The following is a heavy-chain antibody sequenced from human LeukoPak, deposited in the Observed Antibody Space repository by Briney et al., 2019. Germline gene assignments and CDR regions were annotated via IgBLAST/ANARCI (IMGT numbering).Heavy chain of an antibody. CDR3: ARHRGYGAYYYDSGGYYYFDY. CDR1: GGSISSYY. Sequence: SETLSLTCTVSGGSISSYYWSWIRQPPGKGLEWIGYIYYSGSTNYNPSLKSRVTISVDTSKNQFSLKLSSVTAADTAVYYCARHRGYGAYYYDSGGYYYFDYWGQGTLVTVSS. V-gene: IGHV4-59*08. J-gene: IGHJ4*02. D-gene: IGHD3-22*01. CDR2: IYYSGST.